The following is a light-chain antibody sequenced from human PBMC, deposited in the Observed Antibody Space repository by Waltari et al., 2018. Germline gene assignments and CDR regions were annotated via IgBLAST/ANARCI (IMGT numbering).Light chain of an antibody. CDR3: SSYTDDTTLDVI. Sequence: QSALTQPASVSGSPGQTITIHCTGTTSDVGSYHSFSWYHRHPGKAPKLIIYDVYIRPSGVSSRFSGSKSGNTASLTISGLQAEDEGDYYCSSYTDDTTLDVIFGGGTKLTVL. V-gene: IGLV2-14*03. CDR1: TSDVGSYHS. CDR2: DVY. J-gene: IGLJ2*01.